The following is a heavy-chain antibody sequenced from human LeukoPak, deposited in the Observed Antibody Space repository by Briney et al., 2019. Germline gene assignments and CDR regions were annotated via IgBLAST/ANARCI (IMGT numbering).Heavy chain of an antibody. V-gene: IGHV1-46*01. D-gene: IGHD1-26*01. J-gene: IGHJ3*02. CDR1: GYTFTSYD. Sequence: ASVKVSCKASGYTFTSYDINWVRQATGQGLEWMGIINPSGGSTSYAQKFQGRVTMTRDMSTSTVYMELSSLRSEDTAVYYCARGAGSYYNPLVIWGQGTMVTVSS. CDR3: ARGAGSYYNPLVI. CDR2: INPSGGST.